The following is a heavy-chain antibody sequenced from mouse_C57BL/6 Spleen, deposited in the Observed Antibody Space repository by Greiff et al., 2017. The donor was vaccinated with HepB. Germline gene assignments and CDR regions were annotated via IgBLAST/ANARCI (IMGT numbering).Heavy chain of an antibody. CDR1: GFTFSSYA. CDR3: ARDSRAYYGYDYFDY. D-gene: IGHD2-9*01. Sequence: EVKVVESGGGLVKPGGSLKLSCAASGFTFSSYAMSWVRQTPEKRLEWVATISDGGSYTYYPDNVKGRFTISRDNAKNNLYQQMSHLKSEDTAMYYCARDSRAYYGYDYFDYWGQGTTLTVSS. CDR2: ISDGGSYT. V-gene: IGHV5-4*01. J-gene: IGHJ2*01.